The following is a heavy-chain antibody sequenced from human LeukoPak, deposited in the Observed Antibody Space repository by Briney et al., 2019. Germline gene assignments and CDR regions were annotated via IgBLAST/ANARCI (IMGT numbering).Heavy chain of an antibody. V-gene: IGHV4-34*01. D-gene: IGHD4-23*01. CDR1: GGSFSDYY. Sequence: SETLSLTCAVYGGSFSDYYWNWIRQPPGKGPDWIGEINDRGTTNHNPSLKSRVAILVDASKNQFSLRLSSVTAADTAVYYCARGFRGNSRGSFDIWGQGTMVTVSS. CDR2: INDRGTT. J-gene: IGHJ3*02. CDR3: ARGFRGNSRGSFDI.